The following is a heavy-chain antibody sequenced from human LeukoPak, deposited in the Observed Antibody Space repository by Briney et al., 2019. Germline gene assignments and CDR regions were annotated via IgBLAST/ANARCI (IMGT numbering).Heavy chain of an antibody. CDR2: ISWNSGSI. CDR1: GFTFDDYA. CDR3: ARKGLPDY. J-gene: IGHJ4*02. Sequence: GRSLRLSCAASGFTFDDYAMHWVRQAPGKGLEWVSGISWNSGSIGYADSVKGRFTISRDNAKNSLYLQMNSLRVEDTAVYYCARKGLPDYWGQGTLVTVSS. V-gene: IGHV3-9*01.